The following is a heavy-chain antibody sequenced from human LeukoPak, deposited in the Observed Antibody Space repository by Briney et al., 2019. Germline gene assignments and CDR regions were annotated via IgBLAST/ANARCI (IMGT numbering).Heavy chain of an antibody. Sequence: GGSLRLSCAPSGFIFSRYAMGWVRHPPEKGLEWVSTISGSGGTTYYADSVKGRFTISRDSSKNTLYLQMNSLRAEDTAVYYCAILTNYYDSGRYHSLPSFFDYWGQGTLVTVSS. V-gene: IGHV3-23*01. CDR3: AILTNYYDSGRYHSLPSFFDY. J-gene: IGHJ4*02. CDR1: GFIFSRYA. D-gene: IGHD3-22*01. CDR2: ISGSGGTT.